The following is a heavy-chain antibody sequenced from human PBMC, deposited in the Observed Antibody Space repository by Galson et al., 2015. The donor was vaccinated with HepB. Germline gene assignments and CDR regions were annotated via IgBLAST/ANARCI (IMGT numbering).Heavy chain of an antibody. CDR3: ARGVGYYDSSRYYYYYGMDV. V-gene: IGHV1-69*13. CDR2: ITPIFGTV. J-gene: IGHJ6*02. Sequence: SVKVSCKASGGTFSSYAFSWVRQAPGQGLEWMGGITPIFGTVNYAQKFQGRVTITADESTSTAYMELSSLRSEDTAVYYCARGVGYYDSSRYYYYYGMDVWGQGTTVTVSS. D-gene: IGHD3-22*01. CDR1: GGTFSSYA.